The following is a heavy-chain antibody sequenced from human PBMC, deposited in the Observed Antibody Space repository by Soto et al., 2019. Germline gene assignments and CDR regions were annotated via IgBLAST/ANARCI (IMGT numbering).Heavy chain of an antibody. V-gene: IGHV4-31*03. Sequence: QVQLQESGPGLVRPSQTLSLTCSVSGGSIYSGGYYLSWIRQYPGKGLEWIGYIYYSGSTYYNPSLTSRVTISADTSNNQFSLTVTSVTAADTAVYYCAKDKNYGDYVLWGQGTLVTVSS. CDR2: IYYSGST. CDR1: GGSIYSGGYY. J-gene: IGHJ4*02. D-gene: IGHD4-17*01. CDR3: AKDKNYGDYVL.